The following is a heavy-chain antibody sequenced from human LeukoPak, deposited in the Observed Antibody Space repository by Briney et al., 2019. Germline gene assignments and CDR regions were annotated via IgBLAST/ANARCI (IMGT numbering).Heavy chain of an antibody. J-gene: IGHJ4*02. Sequence: SETLSLTCTVSGGSISSYYWSWIRQPPGKGLEWIGYIYYSGSTNYNPSLKSRVTISMDTSKNQFSLKLSSVTAADTAVYYCAREESSGWAYDYWGQGTLVTVSS. CDR1: GGSISSYY. CDR3: AREESSGWAYDY. D-gene: IGHD6-19*01. CDR2: IYYSGST. V-gene: IGHV4-59*01.